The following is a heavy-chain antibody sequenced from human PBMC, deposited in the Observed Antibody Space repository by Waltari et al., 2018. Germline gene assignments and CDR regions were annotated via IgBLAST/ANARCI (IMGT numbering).Heavy chain of an antibody. CDR2: FYYGGRT. V-gene: IGHV4-39*01. D-gene: IGHD2-15*01. CDR1: GGSISSTSYY. J-gene: IGHJ5*02. CDR3: ARPCCVRGGALLSLDL. Sequence: QLQLQESGPGLVKPSETLSLTCTVSGGSISSTSYYWGWIRQPPGKGLEWIGSFYYGGRTYYNPSLKSRITISVDTSKNQFSLKLNSVTAADTAVYYCARPCCVRGGALLSLDLWGQGTLVTVSS.